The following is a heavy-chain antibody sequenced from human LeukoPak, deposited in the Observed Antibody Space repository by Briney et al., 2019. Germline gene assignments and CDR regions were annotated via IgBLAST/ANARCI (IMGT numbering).Heavy chain of an antibody. CDR1: GFTFSNYA. Sequence: PGGSLRLSCAASGFTFSNYAMNWVRQAPGKGLEWVSAISGRGGSTYYADSVKGRFTISRDNSKNTLYLQMNNLRAEDTAVYYCAKGPDIVVVRNYFDYWGQGTLVTVSS. J-gene: IGHJ4*02. D-gene: IGHD2-15*01. CDR3: AKGPDIVVVRNYFDY. V-gene: IGHV3-23*01. CDR2: ISGRGGST.